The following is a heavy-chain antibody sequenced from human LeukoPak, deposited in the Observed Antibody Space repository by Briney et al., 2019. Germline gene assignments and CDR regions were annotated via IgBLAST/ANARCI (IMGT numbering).Heavy chain of an antibody. CDR2: ISSSSSYI. CDR3: ARDVSNWGSVKAFDI. J-gene: IGHJ3*02. CDR1: GFTFSSYS. V-gene: IGHV3-21*01. Sequence: GGSLRLSCAASGFTFSSYSMNWVRQAPGKGLEWVSSISSSSSYIYYADSVKGRFTISRDNAKNSLYLQTNSLRAEDTAVYYCARDVSNWGSVKAFDIWGQGTMVTVSS. D-gene: IGHD7-27*01.